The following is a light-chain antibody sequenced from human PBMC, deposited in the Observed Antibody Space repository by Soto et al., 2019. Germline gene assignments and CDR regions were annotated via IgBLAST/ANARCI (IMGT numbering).Light chain of an antibody. CDR3: QQYNSYSPSWT. J-gene: IGKJ1*01. CDR1: KSISSW. CDR2: TAS. V-gene: IGKV1-5*03. Sequence: DIQMTQSPSTLSASVGDRATITCRTSKSISSWLAWYQQKPGKAPKLLIYTASSLESGVPSRFSGSGSGTEFTLTISSLQPDDFATYYCQQYNSYSPSWTFGQGTKVEIK.